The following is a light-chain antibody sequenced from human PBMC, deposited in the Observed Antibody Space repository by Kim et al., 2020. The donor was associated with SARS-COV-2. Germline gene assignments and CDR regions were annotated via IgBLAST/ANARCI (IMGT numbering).Light chain of an antibody. CDR1: TGAVTRGQN. J-gene: IGLJ2*01. CDR2: DVS. Sequence: QAVVTQEPSLTVSPGGTVTLTCGSSTGAVTRGQNPYWLQQKPGQAPRTLIYDVSIKHSWTPARFSGSLLGGKAALTLSGAQPEDEADYYCLLSYNGPRVFGGGTQLTVL. V-gene: IGLV7-46*01. CDR3: LLSYNGPRV.